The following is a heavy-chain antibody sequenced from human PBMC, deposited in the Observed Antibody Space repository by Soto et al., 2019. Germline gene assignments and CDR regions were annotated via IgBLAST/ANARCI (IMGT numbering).Heavy chain of an antibody. V-gene: IGHV3-53*01. Sequence: PGGSLRLSCAASGFTVSSNYMSWVRQAPGKGLEWVSVIYSGGSTYYADSVKGRFTISRDNSKNTLYLQMNSLRAEDTAVYYCASTVGVDTQLYYFDYWGQGTLVTVSS. J-gene: IGHJ4*02. D-gene: IGHD3-3*01. CDR2: IYSGGST. CDR1: GFTVSSNY. CDR3: ASTVGVDTQLYYFDY.